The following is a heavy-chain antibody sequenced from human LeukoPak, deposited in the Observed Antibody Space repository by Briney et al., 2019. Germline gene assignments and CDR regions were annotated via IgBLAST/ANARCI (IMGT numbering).Heavy chain of an antibody. CDR2: INHSGST. D-gene: IGHD2-15*01. J-gene: IGHJ3*02. CDR3: ARAALGYCSGGSCPDAFDI. V-gene: IGHV4-34*01. CDR1: GGSFSGYY. Sequence: SETLSLTCAVYGGSFSGYYWSWIRQPPGKGLEWIGEINHSGSTNYNPSLKSRVTISVDTSKNLFSLKLSSVTAADTAVYYCARAALGYCSGGSCPDAFDIWGQGTMVTVSS.